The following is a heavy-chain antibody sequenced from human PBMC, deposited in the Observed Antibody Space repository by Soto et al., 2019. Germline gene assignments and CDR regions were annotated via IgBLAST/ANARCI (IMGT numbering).Heavy chain of an antibody. CDR3: ARDHCIGGNCYSNMGDWYFDV. CDR1: GDSISSDNW. J-gene: IGHJ2*01. CDR2: IHHGGGT. Sequence: QVQLQESGPGLVKPSGTLSLTCAVSGDSISSDNWWSWGRQSPGKGLECLGEIHHGGGTNYNPSLTGRVSISLDRPKNQFSLKLRSVTAADTALYYGARDHCIGGNCYSNMGDWYFDVWGRGTLVTVSS. V-gene: IGHV4-4*02. D-gene: IGHD2-15*01.